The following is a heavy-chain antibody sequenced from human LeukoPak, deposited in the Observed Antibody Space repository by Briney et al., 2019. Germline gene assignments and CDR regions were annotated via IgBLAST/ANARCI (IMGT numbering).Heavy chain of an antibody. Sequence: SGGSLRLSCAASGFTFSSYAMHWVRQAPGKGLEWVAVISYDGSNKYYADSVKGRFTISRDNSKNTLYLQMNSLRAEDTAVYYCARDLLPYSSPSYTRPTYYYYGMDVWGQGTTVTVSS. CDR2: ISYDGSNK. D-gene: IGHD5-18*01. V-gene: IGHV3-30-3*01. J-gene: IGHJ6*02. CDR3: ARDLLPYSSPSYTRPTYYYYGMDV. CDR1: GFTFSSYA.